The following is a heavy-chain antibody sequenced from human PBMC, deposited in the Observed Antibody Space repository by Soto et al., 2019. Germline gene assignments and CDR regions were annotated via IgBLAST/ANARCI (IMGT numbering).Heavy chain of an antibody. CDR1: VFTFTTAW. Sequence: PGGSLRLSCAASVFTFTTAWINWVRQPPGKGLEWVGRIRSKSDGGTTDFAAPVKGRFAISRDDSEHTVYLQMNSLRTEDTAVYYCTTDSYYTGILVRFDYWGLGTLVTVSS. J-gene: IGHJ4*01. D-gene: IGHD2-8*02. CDR2: IRSKSDGGTT. V-gene: IGHV3-15*07. CDR3: TTDSYYTGILVRFDY.